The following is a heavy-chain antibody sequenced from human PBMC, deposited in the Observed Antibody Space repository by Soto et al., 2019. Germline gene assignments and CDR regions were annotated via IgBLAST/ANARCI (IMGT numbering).Heavy chain of an antibody. Sequence: PGGSLRLSCAASGFSFSSYWMTWVRQAPGKGLEWVANIKQDGSEKFYVDSVRGRSTISRDNAKNSLYLQMNSLRAEDTAVYYCARQPFDQNYYGSKYWYFDLWGRGTLVTVSS. V-gene: IGHV3-7*01. CDR1: GFSFSSYW. J-gene: IGHJ2*01. CDR2: IKQDGSEK. CDR3: ARQPFDQNYYGSKYWYFDL. D-gene: IGHD3-10*01.